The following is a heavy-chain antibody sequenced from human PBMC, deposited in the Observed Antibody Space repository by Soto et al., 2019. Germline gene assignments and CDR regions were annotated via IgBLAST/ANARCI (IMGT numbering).Heavy chain of an antibody. J-gene: IGHJ6*04. CDR2: IYYSGST. V-gene: IGHV4-61*01. CDR1: GGSVSSGTYY. Sequence: QVQLQESGPGLVKPSETLSLTCTVSGGSVSSGTYYWSWIRQPPGKGLAWIGHIYYSGSTNYNPSLTSTVTISVDTFKNKFSRELSSVSAADTAVYYCARGPPLLFGDPDYYYCMAVWGKGTTVTVSS. CDR3: ARGPPLLFGDPDYYYCMAV. D-gene: IGHD3-10*01.